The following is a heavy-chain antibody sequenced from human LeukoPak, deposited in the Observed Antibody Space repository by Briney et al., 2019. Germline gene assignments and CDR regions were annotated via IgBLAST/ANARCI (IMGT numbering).Heavy chain of an antibody. J-gene: IGHJ4*02. CDR1: GGSISSYY. D-gene: IGHD1-26*01. CDR2: VYTGGST. V-gene: IGHV4-4*07. Sequence: PSETQTLTCTVSGGSISSYYRSGIRQPAGKGLEWIGRVYTGGSTNYNPSLKSRVTISVDKSKSQFSLKLSSVTAADTAVYYCARDRSGGQWDLLCWGQGTLVTVSS. CDR3: ARDRSGGQWDLLC.